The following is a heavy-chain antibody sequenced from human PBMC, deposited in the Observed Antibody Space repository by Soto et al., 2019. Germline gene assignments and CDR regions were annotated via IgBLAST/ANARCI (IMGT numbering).Heavy chain of an antibody. CDR3: ARAAYDSSGYYSRPFDY. CDR1: GGSISSYY. V-gene: IGHV4-59*01. J-gene: IGHJ4*02. CDR2: IYYSGDT. D-gene: IGHD3-22*01. Sequence: TSETLSLTCTVSGGSISSYYWSWIRQPPGKGLEWIGYIYYSGDTSFNPSLKSRVTMSVDTSKNRFSLELSSVTAADTAVYYCARAAYDSSGYYSRPFDYWGQGTPVTVSS.